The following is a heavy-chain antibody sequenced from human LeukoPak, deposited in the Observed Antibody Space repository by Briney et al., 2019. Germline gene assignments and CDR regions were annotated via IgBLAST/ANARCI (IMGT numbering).Heavy chain of an antibody. Sequence: GGSLRLSCAASGFTFSSYTMNWVRQAPGKGLEWVSSISGSARYISYADSLKGRFTISGDNAKNSLYLQMNSLRAEDTAVYFCARGRDYYDSSGHPSYYFDFWGQGTLVTVSS. CDR3: ARGRDYYDSSGHPSYYFDF. D-gene: IGHD3-22*01. CDR2: ISGSARYI. V-gene: IGHV3-21*01. CDR1: GFTFSSYT. J-gene: IGHJ4*02.